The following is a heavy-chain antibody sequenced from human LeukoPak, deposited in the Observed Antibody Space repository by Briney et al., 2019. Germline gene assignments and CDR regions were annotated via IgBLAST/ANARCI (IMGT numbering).Heavy chain of an antibody. CDR3: ARDQWPHESFDY. Sequence: PGGSLRLSRAASGFTFSSYGMHWVRQAPGKGLEWVAVIWYDGSNKYYADSVKGRFTISRDNSKNTLYLQMNSLRAEDTAVYYCARDQWPHESFDYWGQGTLVTVSS. CDR1: GFTFSSYG. D-gene: IGHD6-19*01. V-gene: IGHV3-33*01. J-gene: IGHJ4*02. CDR2: IWYDGSNK.